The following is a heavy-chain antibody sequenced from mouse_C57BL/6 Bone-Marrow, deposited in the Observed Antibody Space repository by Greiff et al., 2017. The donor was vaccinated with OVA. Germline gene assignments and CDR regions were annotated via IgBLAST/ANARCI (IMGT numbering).Heavy chain of an antibody. CDR2: IHPSDSDT. V-gene: IGHV1-74*01. CDR3: ARDGHYGSSYGAMDY. Sequence: QVQLQQPGAELVKPGASVKVSCKASGYTFTSYWMHWVKQRPGQGLEWIGRIHPSDSDTNYNQKFKGKATLTVDKSSSTAYMQLISLTSEDSAVYYCARDGHYGSSYGAMDYWGQGTSVTVSS. J-gene: IGHJ4*01. CDR1: GYTFTSYW. D-gene: IGHD1-1*01.